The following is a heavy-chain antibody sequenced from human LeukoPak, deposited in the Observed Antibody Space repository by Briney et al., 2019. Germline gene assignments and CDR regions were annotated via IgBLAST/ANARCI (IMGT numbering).Heavy chain of an antibody. CDR1: GYTITSYY. D-gene: IGHD3/OR15-3a*01. J-gene: IGHJ5*02. CDR3: ARGGLPARSWFDP. V-gene: IGHV1-46*01. CDR2: INPSSGRT. Sequence: ASVKVSCKASGYTITSYYMNWVRQAPGQGLEWMGIINPSSGRTTYAQKFQGRVTMTRDTSTSTAYMELTSLRSEDTAVFYCARGGLPARSWFDPWGQGTLVTVSS.